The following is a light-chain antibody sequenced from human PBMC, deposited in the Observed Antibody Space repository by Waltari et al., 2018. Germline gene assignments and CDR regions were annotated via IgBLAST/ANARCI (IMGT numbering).Light chain of an antibody. Sequence: PVLTQPPSSSGSPGESARLTCTLPRDINVANYYISWYHQKPGSPPSFLLYYNSDSDKGQGAGVPSLFSGYKDASANTGILLISWLQAEDEADYYCMVWPNNVWVFGGGTRLIVL. CDR2: YNSDSDK. CDR1: RDINVANYY. J-gene: IGLJ3*02. V-gene: IGLV5-37*01. CDR3: MVWPNNVWV.